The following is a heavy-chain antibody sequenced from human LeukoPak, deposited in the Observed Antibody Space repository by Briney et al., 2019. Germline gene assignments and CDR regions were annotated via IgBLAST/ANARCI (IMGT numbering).Heavy chain of an antibody. CDR2: ISYDGSNK. CDR1: GFTFSSYG. CDR3: AKDQRITMIVADY. D-gene: IGHD3-22*01. J-gene: IGHJ4*02. V-gene: IGHV3-30*18. Sequence: PGGSLRLSCAASGFTFSSYGMHWVRQAPGKGLEWVAVISYDGSNKYYADSVKGRFTISRDNSKNTLYLQMNSLRAEDTAVYYCAKDQRITMIVADYWGQGTLVTVSS.